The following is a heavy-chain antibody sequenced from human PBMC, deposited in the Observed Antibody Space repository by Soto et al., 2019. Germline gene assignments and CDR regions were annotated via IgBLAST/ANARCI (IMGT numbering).Heavy chain of an antibody. CDR1: GFTFSSYA. Sequence: PGGSLRLSCAASGFTFSSYAMSWVRQAPGKGLEWVSAISGSGGSTYYADSVKGRFTISRDNSKNTLYLQMNSLRAEDTAVYYCAKAKYSSSWSPRYNWFDPWGQGTLVTVSS. CDR3: AKAKYSSSWSPRYNWFDP. D-gene: IGHD6-13*01. J-gene: IGHJ5*02. CDR2: ISGSGGST. V-gene: IGHV3-23*01.